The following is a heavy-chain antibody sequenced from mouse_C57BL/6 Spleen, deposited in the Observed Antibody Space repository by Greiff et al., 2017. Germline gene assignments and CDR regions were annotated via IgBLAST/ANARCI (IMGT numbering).Heavy chain of an antibody. CDR3: TRGYYGRRGYFDY. Sequence: VKLVESGAELVRPGASVTLSCKASGYTFTDYEMHWVKQTPVHGLEWIGAIDPETGGTAYNQKFKGKAILTADKSSSTAYMELRSLTSEDSAVYYCTRGYYGRRGYFDYWGQGTTLTVSS. D-gene: IGHD1-2*01. J-gene: IGHJ2*01. CDR2: IDPETGGT. V-gene: IGHV1-15*01. CDR1: GYTFTDYE.